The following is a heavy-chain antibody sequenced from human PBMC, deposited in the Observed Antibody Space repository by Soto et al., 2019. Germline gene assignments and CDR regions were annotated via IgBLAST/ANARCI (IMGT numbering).Heavy chain of an antibody. CDR1: GFTFSSYG. J-gene: IGHJ4*02. CDR2: IWYDGSNK. Sequence: PGGSLRLSCAASGFTFSSYGMHWVRQAPGKGLEWVAVIWYDGSNKNYADSVKGRFTISRDNSKNSLYLQMNSLRAEDTAVYYCAREVGYDFYFDYWGQGTLVTVSS. CDR3: AREVGYDFYFDY. V-gene: IGHV3-33*01. D-gene: IGHD5-12*01.